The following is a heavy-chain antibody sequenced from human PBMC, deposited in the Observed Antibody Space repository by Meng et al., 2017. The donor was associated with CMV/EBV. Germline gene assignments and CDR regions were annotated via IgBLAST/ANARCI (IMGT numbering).Heavy chain of an antibody. CDR3: AREAFDI. Sequence: VELVESGGGWVQPGRSLRLSCAAFGFTFSSYAMHWVRQAPGKGLEWVAVISYDGSNKYYADSVKGRFTISRDNSKNTLYLQMNSLRAEDTAVYYCAREAFDIWGQGTMVTVSS. CDR1: GFTFSSYA. V-gene: IGHV3-30-3*01. J-gene: IGHJ3*02. CDR2: ISYDGSNK.